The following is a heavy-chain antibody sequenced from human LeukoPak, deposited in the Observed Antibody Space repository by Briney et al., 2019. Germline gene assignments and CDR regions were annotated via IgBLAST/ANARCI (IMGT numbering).Heavy chain of an antibody. D-gene: IGHD1-26*01. J-gene: IGHJ4*02. V-gene: IGHV3-66*01. CDR3: ARDKVVGATHFDY. Sequence: GGSLRLSCAASGFSFSNYWMSWVRQAPGKGLEWVSVIYSGGSTYYADSVKGRFTISRDNAKNSLSLQMNSLRAEDTAVYYCARDKVVGATHFDYWGQGTLVTVSS. CDR2: IYSGGST. CDR1: GFSFSNYW.